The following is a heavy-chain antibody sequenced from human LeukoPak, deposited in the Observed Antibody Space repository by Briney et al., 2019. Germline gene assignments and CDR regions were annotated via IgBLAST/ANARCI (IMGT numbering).Heavy chain of an antibody. Sequence: SETLSLTCTVSGGSIGSSSYYWGWIRQPPGKGLEWIGSIYYSGSTYYNPSLKSRVTISVDTSKNQFSLKLSSVTAADTAVYYCXTXMFLPVIIVWGQAPFDXXGQGXXXTV. CDR2: IYYSGST. V-gene: IGHV4-39*01. J-gene: IGHJ4*02. CDR1: GGSIGSSSYY. CDR3: XTXMFLPVIIVWGQAPFDX. D-gene: IGHD2-15*01.